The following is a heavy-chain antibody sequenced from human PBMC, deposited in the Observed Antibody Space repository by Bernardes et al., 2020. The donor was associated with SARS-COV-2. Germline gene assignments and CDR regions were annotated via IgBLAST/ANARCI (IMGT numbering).Heavy chain of an antibody. Sequence: SETLSLTCTVSGGSISSNNFYWGWIRQPPGKGLEWIGSIYHRGSTSYNPSLKSRITISVDTSKNQFSLKLYSVTAADTAVYYCARHDYGSGSWLGQWGQGTLVTVSS. CDR1: GGSISSNNFY. V-gene: IGHV4-39*01. J-gene: IGHJ4*02. CDR3: ARHDYGSGSWLGQ. CDR2: IYHRGST. D-gene: IGHD3-10*01.